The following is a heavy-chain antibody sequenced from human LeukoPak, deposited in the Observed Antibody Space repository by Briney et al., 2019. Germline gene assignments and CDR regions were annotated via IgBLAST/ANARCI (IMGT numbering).Heavy chain of an antibody. Sequence: ASVKVSCKASGYTFTGYYMHWVRQAPGQGLEWMGWINPNSGGTNYAQKFQGRVTMTRDTSISTAYMELRRLRSDDTAVYYCARDRYCSSTSCPRGGLDYWGQGTLVTVSS. D-gene: IGHD2-2*01. CDR3: ARDRYCSSTSCPRGGLDY. J-gene: IGHJ4*02. CDR2: INPNSGGT. V-gene: IGHV1-2*02. CDR1: GYTFTGYY.